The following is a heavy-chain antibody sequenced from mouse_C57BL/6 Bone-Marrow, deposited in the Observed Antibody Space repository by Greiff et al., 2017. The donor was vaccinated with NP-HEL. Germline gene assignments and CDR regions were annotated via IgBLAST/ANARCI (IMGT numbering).Heavy chain of an antibody. J-gene: IGHJ1*03. V-gene: IGHV1-82*01. D-gene: IGHD2-5*01. CDR3: ARVYYSNYDWYFDV. CDR2: IYPGDGDT. CDR1: GYAFSSSW. Sequence: QVQLQQSGPELVKPGASVKISCKASGYAFSSSWMNWVKQRPGKGLEWIGRIYPGDGDTNYNGKFKGKATLTADKSSSTAYMQLSSLTAEDSAVYFCARVYYSNYDWYFDVWGTGTTVTVSS.